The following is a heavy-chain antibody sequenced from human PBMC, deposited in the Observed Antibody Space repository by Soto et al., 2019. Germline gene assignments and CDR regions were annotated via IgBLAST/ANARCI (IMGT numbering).Heavy chain of an antibody. D-gene: IGHD3-3*01. Sequence: QVQLQESGPGLVKPSQTLSLTCTVSGGSISSGGYYWSWIRQHPGKGLEWIGYIYYSGSTYYNPSLKSRVTLSVDTSKNQFSLKLSSVTAADTAVYYCARAERITIFGVVIPFDAFDIWGQGTMVTVSS. CDR3: ARAERITIFGVVIPFDAFDI. V-gene: IGHV4-31*03. CDR2: IYYSGST. CDR1: GGSISSGGYY. J-gene: IGHJ3*02.